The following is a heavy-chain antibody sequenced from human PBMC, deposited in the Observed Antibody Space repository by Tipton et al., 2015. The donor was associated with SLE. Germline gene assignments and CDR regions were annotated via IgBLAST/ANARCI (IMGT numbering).Heavy chain of an antibody. Sequence: TLSLTCTVSGGSISSSSYYWVWIRQPPGKGLEWIGNIYYSGSTYYNVSLKSRVTISVDTSKNQFSLKLSSVTAADTAVYYSARYNWGLGYWGQGTLVTVSS. V-gene: IGHV4-39*07. CDR2: IYYSGST. CDR1: GGSISSSSYY. CDR3: ARYNWGLGY. J-gene: IGHJ4*02. D-gene: IGHD1-20*01.